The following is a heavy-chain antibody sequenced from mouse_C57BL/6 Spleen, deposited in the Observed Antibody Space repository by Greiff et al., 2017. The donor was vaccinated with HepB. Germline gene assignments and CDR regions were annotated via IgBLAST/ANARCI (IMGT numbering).Heavy chain of an antibody. D-gene: IGHD2-4*01. CDR1: GYTFTSYW. CDR3: ARRGDYPWFAY. Sequence: QVHVKQPGAELVKPGASVKMSCKASGYTFTSYWITWVKQRPGQGLEWIGDIYPGSGSTNYNEKFKSKATLTVDTSSSTAYMQLSSLTSEDSAVYYCARRGDYPWFAYWGQGTLVTVSA. CDR2: IYPGSGST. J-gene: IGHJ3*01. V-gene: IGHV1-55*01.